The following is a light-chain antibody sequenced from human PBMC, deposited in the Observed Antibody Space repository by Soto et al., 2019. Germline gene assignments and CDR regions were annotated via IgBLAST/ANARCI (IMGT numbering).Light chain of an antibody. CDR1: SSDIGSQNL. V-gene: IGLV2-23*03. CDR3: RSYAGRNTFYV. Sequence: HSALTQPASVSAFPGQSIAISCTGASSDIGSQNLVSWYQQHPGKAPKLVIYEGSKRPSGVSDRFSGSKSANTASLTISGLQAEDEADYYCRSYAGRNTFYVFGTGTKVTVL. CDR2: EGS. J-gene: IGLJ1*01.